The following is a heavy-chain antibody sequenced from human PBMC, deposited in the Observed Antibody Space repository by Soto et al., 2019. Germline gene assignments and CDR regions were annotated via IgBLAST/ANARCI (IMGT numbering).Heavy chain of an antibody. Sequence: GASVKVSCKASGYTFTSYYMHWVRQAPGQGLEWMGIINPSSGSTSYAQKFQGRVTMTRDTSTSTVYMELSSLRSEDTAVYYCAKSPSLAYYGMDVWGQGTTVTVSS. CDR1: GYTFTSYY. J-gene: IGHJ6*02. D-gene: IGHD6-13*01. CDR2: INPSSGST. CDR3: AKSPSLAYYGMDV. V-gene: IGHV1-46*01.